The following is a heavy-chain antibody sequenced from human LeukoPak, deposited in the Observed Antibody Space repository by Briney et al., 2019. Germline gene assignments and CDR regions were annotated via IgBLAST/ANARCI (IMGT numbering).Heavy chain of an antibody. CDR3: ARDKWFGDRYYFDY. CDR2: IYSGGST. J-gene: IGHJ4*02. V-gene: IGHV3-53*01. CDR1: GLTVSSNY. Sequence: GGSLRLSCAASGLTVSSNYMSWVRQAPGKGLEWVSVIYSGGSTYYADSVKGRFTISRDNSKNTLYLQMNSLRAEDTAVYYCARDKWFGDRYYFDYWGQGTLVTVSS. D-gene: IGHD3-10*01.